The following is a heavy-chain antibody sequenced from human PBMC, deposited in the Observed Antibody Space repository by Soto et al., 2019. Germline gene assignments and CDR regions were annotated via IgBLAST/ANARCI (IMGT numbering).Heavy chain of an antibody. CDR1: VGSISSYY. V-gene: IGHV4-59*01. J-gene: IGHJ4*02. CDR3: ARRGLGYCSSSSCDNNDS. CDR2: IYYSGST. Sequence: QVQLQESGPGLVKPSETLSLTCTVSVGSISSYYLSWIRQPPGKGLEWIGYIYYSGSTNYNPSLKSRCTISEDTSNTQFSLKLSSVAAPDTAIDYCARRGLGYCSSSSCDNNDSWGQGTLVTVSS. D-gene: IGHD2-2*02.